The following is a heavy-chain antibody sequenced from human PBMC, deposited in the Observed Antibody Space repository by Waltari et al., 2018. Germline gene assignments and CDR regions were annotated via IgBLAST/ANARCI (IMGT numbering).Heavy chain of an antibody. Sequence: EVQLVESGGGLVQPGGSLRLSCVASGCTFSKYTTNWVRQAPGKGLDLVSDIRISSSTIYYADSVKGRFTVSRDNAKSSLYLQMNSLRAEDTAVYYCAREEGYGGNYYFDYWGQGTLVTVSS. D-gene: IGHD2-21*01. CDR3: AREEGYGGNYYFDY. CDR1: GCTFSKYT. J-gene: IGHJ4*02. CDR2: IRISSSTI. V-gene: IGHV3-48*01.